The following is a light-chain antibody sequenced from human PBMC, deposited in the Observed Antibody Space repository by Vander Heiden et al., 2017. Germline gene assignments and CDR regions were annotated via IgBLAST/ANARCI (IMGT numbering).Light chain of an antibody. CDR1: NIGSER. J-gene: IGLJ3*02. CDR3: QVWDSSSDHWV. Sequence: SYVLTQPPSVSLAPGQTAWITCGGNNIGSERGHWYQQRPGQAPVLVVYDDTDRPSGIPERFSGSNSGNRATLTISRVEAGDEADYYCQVWDSSSDHWVFGGGTKLTVL. V-gene: IGLV3-21*02. CDR2: DDT.